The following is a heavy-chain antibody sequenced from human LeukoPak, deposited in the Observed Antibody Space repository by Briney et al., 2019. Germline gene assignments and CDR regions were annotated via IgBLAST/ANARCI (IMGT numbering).Heavy chain of an antibody. CDR2: INHSGST. CDR3: ARSFYSSSSQETDY. J-gene: IGHJ4*02. V-gene: IGHV4-34*01. Sequence: SETLSLTCAVYGGSFSGYYWSWIRQPPGKGLEWIGEINHSGSTNYNPSLKSRVTISVDTSKNQFSLKLSSVTAADTAVYYCARSFYSSSSQETDYWGQGTLVTVSS. D-gene: IGHD6-6*01. CDR1: GGSFSGYY.